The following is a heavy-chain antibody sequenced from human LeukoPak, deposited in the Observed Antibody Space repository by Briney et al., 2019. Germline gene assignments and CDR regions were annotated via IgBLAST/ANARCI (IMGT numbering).Heavy chain of an antibody. CDR1: GYTFTRYD. CDR2: MNPNSGNT. CDR3: ARGKARDGYNYPGIFDY. Sequence: ASVKVSCKASGYTFTRYDINWVRRATGQGLEWMGWMNPNSGNTGYAQKFQGRVTMTRNTSISTAYMELSSLRSEDTAVYYCARGKARDGYNYPGIFDYWGQATLVTVSS. D-gene: IGHD5-24*01. J-gene: IGHJ4*02. V-gene: IGHV1-8*01.